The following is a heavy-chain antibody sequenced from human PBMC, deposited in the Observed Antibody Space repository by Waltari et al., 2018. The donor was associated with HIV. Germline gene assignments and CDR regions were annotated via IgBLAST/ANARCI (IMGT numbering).Heavy chain of an antibody. D-gene: IGHD2-21*02. V-gene: IGHV3-64*01. CDR1: GFTFSSYA. CDR2: ISSNGGST. Sequence: EVQLVESGGGLVQPGGSLRLSCAASGFTFSSYAMHWVRQAPGKGLEYVSAISSNGGSTYYANSVKGRFTISRDNSKNTLYLQMGSLRAEDMAVYYCARGASDAWYFDLWGRGTLVTVSS. J-gene: IGHJ2*01. CDR3: ARGASDAWYFDL.